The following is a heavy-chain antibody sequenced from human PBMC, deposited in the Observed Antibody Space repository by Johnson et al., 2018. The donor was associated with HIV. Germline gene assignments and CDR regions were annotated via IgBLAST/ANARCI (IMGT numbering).Heavy chain of an antibody. CDR1: GFTFSSYA. CDR2: ISYDGSNK. CDR3: ARAAIVVLPAGAFDI. V-gene: IGHV3-30*04. J-gene: IGHJ3*02. Sequence: QVQLVESGGGLVQPGGSLRLSCAASGFTFSSYAMHWVRQAPGKGLEWVAVISYDGSNKYYADSVKGRFTISRDNSKNTLYLQMNSLRAEDTAIYYCARAAIVVLPAGAFDIWGLGTMVTVSS. D-gene: IGHD2-2*01.